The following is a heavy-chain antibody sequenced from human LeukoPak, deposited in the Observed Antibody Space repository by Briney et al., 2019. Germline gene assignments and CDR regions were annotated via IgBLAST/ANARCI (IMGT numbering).Heavy chain of an antibody. V-gene: IGHV3-30*03. CDR1: GFTFSSYG. CDR2: ISYDGSNK. J-gene: IGHJ4*02. CDR3: ARATEWELPNIFDY. Sequence: GGSLRLSCAASGFTFSSYGMHWVRQAPGKGLEWVAVISYDGSNKYYADSVKGRFTISRDNSKNTLYLQMNSLRAEDTAVYYCARATEWELPNIFDYWGQGTLVTVSS. D-gene: IGHD1-26*01.